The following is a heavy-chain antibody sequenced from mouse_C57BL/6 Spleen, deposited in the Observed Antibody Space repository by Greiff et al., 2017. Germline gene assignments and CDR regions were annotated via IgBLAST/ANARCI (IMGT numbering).Heavy chain of an antibody. CDR1: GYTFTSYW. CDR2: IDPSDSET. D-gene: IGHD2-1*01. V-gene: IGHV1-52*01. J-gene: IGHJ2*01. Sequence: VKLQQPGAELVRPGSSVKLSCKASGYTFTSYWMHWVKQRPIQGLEWIGNIDPSDSETHYNQKFKDKATLTVDKSSSTAYMQLSSLTSEDSAVYYCVVYYGNPFDYWGQGTTLTVSS. CDR3: VVYYGNPFDY.